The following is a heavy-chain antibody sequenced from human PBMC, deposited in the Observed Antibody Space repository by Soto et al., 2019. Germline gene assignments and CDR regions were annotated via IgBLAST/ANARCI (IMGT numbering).Heavy chain of an antibody. CDR2: IYTSGST. CDR3: ARVPIYTPSYYYYGMDV. D-gene: IGHD4-4*01. Sequence: SETLSLTCTVSGGSISSYYWSWIRQPAGKGLEWIGRIYTSGSTNYNPSLKSRVTMSVDTSKNQFSLKLSSVTAADTAVYYCARVPIYTPSYYYYGMDVWGQGXTVTVSS. V-gene: IGHV4-4*07. CDR1: GGSISSYY. J-gene: IGHJ6*02.